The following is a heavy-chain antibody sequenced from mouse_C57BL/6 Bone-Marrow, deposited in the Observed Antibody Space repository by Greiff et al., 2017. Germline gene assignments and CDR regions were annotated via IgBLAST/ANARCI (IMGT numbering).Heavy chain of an antibody. D-gene: IGHD1-1*01. CDR3: ASWRYGCSSFDY. J-gene: IGHJ2*01. Sequence: QVQLQQSGAELAKPGASVKMSCKASGYTFTSYWMHWVKQRPGQGLEWIGYINPSNGYTKYNQKFKDKATLTADKSSSPAYMQLSSLTYEDSAVYDCASWRYGCSSFDYWGQGTTLTVSS. CDR2: INPSNGYT. CDR1: GYTFTSYW. V-gene: IGHV1-7*01.